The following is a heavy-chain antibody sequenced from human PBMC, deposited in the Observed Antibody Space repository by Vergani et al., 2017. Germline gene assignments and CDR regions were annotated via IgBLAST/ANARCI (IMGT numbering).Heavy chain of an antibody. CDR1: GGSFSGYY. D-gene: IGHD3-16*01. V-gene: IGHV4-34*01. CDR2: INRSGNT. Sequence: QVQLQQWGAGLLKPSETLSLTCAVYGGSFSGYYWSWIRQPPGKGLEWIGEINRSGNTNYNPSLKSRVTISVDTSKNQFSLKLSSVTAADTAVYYCARDSGGYVWGSYEAWFDPWGQGTLVTVSS. J-gene: IGHJ5*02. CDR3: ARDSGGYVWGSYEAWFDP.